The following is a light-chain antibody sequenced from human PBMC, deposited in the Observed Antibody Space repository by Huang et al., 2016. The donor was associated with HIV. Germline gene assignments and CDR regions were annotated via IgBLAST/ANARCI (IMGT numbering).Light chain of an antibody. CDR3: QQANTSLMT. V-gene: IGKV1D-12*01. J-gene: IGKJ3*01. CDR2: GES. CDR1: QGIGSW. Sequence: DFQMTQSPSSVSAFVGDRVTITCRANQGIGSWLGWYQQKPGTPPNLLIYGESTLQSGVPSRFGGSGSGTDFTLTISSLQPEDSATYYCQQANTSLMTFGPGTKVEI.